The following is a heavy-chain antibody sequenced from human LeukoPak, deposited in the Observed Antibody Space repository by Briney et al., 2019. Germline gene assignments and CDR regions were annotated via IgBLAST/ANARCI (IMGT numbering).Heavy chain of an antibody. J-gene: IGHJ4*03. Sequence: PSETLSLTCTVSGYSISSGYYWGWIRQPPGKGLEWIGSIYHSGSTYFNPSLKSRVTISVDTSKNQFSLKLSSVTAADTAVFYCARSSGSIFDYWGQGTMVTVSS. V-gene: IGHV4-38-2*02. CDR3: ARSSGSIFDY. D-gene: IGHD3-22*01. CDR1: GYSISSGYY. CDR2: IYHSGST.